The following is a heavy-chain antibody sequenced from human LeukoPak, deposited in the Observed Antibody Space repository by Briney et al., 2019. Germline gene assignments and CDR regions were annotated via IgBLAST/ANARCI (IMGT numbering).Heavy chain of an antibody. Sequence: GASVKVSCKASGYTFTSYGIRWVRQAPGQGIEWMGWISAYNGNTNYAQKLQGRVTMTTDTSTSTAYMELRSLRSDDTAVYYCARDFRDYDSSGYYYENWFDPWGQGTLVTVSS. CDR2: ISAYNGNT. CDR1: GYTFTSYG. J-gene: IGHJ5*02. V-gene: IGHV1-18*01. D-gene: IGHD3-22*01. CDR3: ARDFRDYDSSGYYYENWFDP.